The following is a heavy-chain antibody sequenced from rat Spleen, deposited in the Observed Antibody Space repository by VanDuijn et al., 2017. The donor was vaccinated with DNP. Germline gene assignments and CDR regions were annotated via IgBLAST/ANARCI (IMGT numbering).Heavy chain of an antibody. J-gene: IGHJ3*01. V-gene: IGHV5-17*01. CDR1: GFTFSDYA. CDR3: ARPPNYGSGGFAY. CDR2: IIYDGSST. Sequence: EVQLVESGGGLVQPGNSLKLSCAASGFTFSDYAMAWVRQSPKKGLEWVATIIYDGSSTYYRDSVRGRFTISRDYARSTLYLQMNSLRSEDMATYYCARPPNYGSGGFAYWGQGTLVTVSS. D-gene: IGHD1-3*01.